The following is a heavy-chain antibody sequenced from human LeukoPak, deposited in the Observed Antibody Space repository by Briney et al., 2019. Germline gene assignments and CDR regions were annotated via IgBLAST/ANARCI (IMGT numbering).Heavy chain of an antibody. CDR2: VYTDGTT. D-gene: IGHD3-10*01. CDR1: GFTVSSNY. V-gene: IGHV3-53*01. J-gene: IGHJ5*02. Sequence: GGSLRLSCAASGFTVSSNYMSWVRQAPGKGLEWVSVVYTDGTTYYADSVKGRFTISRDNSKDTLYLQMNSLRAEDTAVYHCARGHPGGVLWFGEGRWFDPWGQGTLVTVSS. CDR3: ARGHPGGVLWFGEGRWFDP.